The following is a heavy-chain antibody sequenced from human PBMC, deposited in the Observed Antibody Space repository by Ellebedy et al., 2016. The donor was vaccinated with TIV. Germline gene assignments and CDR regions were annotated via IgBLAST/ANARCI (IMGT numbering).Heavy chain of an antibody. CDR1: GGTFSSYA. V-gene: IGHV1-69*06. J-gene: IGHJ3*02. CDR3: ARSPHHAIALNYGGNSFFDAFDI. Sequence: SVKVSCXASGGTFSSYAISWVRQAPGQGLEWMGGIIPIFGTANYAQNFQGRVTITADKSTSTAYMELSSLRSEDTAVYYCARSPHHAIALNYGGNSFFDAFDIWGQGTMVTVSS. CDR2: IIPIFGTA. D-gene: IGHD4-23*01.